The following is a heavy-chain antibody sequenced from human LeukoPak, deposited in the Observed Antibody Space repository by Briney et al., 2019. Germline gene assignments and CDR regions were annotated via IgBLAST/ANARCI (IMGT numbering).Heavy chain of an antibody. CDR1: GFTLSSRW. Sequence: GGSLRLSCVVSGFTLSSRWMMWVRQAPGEGLEWMTNINRDGSEKNYVDSVKGRFTITRDNAEDSLYLQMNSLKVEDSAIYYCATYDSWSGYNIAYWGQGTLVTVSS. CDR2: INRDGSEK. V-gene: IGHV3-7*03. D-gene: IGHD3-3*01. J-gene: IGHJ4*02. CDR3: ATYDSWSGYNIAY.